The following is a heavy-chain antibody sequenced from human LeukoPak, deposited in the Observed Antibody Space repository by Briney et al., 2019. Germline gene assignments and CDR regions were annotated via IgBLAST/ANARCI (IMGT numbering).Heavy chain of an antibody. CDR1: GFTFSSYW. Sequence: PGGSLRLSCAASGFTFSSYWMHWVRHAPGKGLVWVSRINSDGSSTSYADSVKGRFTISRDNAKNTLYLQMNSLRAEDTAVYYCARVVPRVVVVTAIKEYAFDIWGQGTMVTVSS. CDR3: ARVVPRVVVVTAIKEYAFDI. CDR2: INSDGSST. V-gene: IGHV3-74*01. J-gene: IGHJ3*02. D-gene: IGHD2-21*02.